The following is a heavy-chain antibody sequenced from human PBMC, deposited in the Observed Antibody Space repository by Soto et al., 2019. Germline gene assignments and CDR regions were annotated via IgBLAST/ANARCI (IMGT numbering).Heavy chain of an antibody. D-gene: IGHD3-22*01. J-gene: IGHJ4*02. CDR1: GFIFSNYA. CDR2: ISYDGSNK. CDR3: AIGDIVVNGPFDY. Sequence: QVQLVESGGGVVQPGGSLRLSCAASGFIFSNYAMYWVRQAPGKGPDWVAVISYDGSNKGYADSVKGRFTISRDNSKNTLYLQMNSLKAEDTAMYYCAIGDIVVNGPFDYWGQGTLVTVSS. V-gene: IGHV3-30-3*01.